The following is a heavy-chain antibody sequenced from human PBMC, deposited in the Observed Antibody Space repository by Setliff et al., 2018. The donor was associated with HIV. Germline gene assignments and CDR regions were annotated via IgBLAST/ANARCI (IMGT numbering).Heavy chain of an antibody. CDR1: GGSISTINW. J-gene: IGHJ3*02. D-gene: IGHD3-9*01. V-gene: IGHV4-4*02. CDR3: ARRERYYDILTGRVSDGFDI. Sequence: SETLSLTCAVSGGSISTINWWNWVRQPPGKGLEWIGEIYHTGSTHYNPSLKSRLTISVDKSKNQFSLKLSSVTVADTAVYYCARRERYYDILTGRVSDGFDIWGQGTMVTVSS. CDR2: IYHTGST.